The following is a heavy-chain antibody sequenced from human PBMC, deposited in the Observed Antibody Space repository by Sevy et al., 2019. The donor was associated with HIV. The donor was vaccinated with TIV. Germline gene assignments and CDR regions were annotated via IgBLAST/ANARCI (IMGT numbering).Heavy chain of an antibody. CDR2: IGLDGSNT. Sequence: GGFLRLSCAASGFTFSTYGMHWVRQAPGKGLEWVAVIGLDGSNTYYADSVKGRFTISRDIAKNTLHLQMNSLRAEDTAVYYCARDLEFYDYGDYGPAFMPDYWGQGTLVTVSS. CDR1: GFTFSTYG. CDR3: ARDLEFYDYGDYGPAFMPDY. V-gene: IGHV3-33*01. D-gene: IGHD4-17*01. J-gene: IGHJ4*02.